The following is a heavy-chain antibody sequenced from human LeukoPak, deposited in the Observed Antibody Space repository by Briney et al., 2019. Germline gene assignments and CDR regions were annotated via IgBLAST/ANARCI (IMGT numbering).Heavy chain of an antibody. Sequence: GGSLRLSCAASGFTFSSYAMSWVRQAPGKGLEWVSAISGSGGSTYYADSVKGRFTISRDNSKNALYLQMNSLRAEDTSIYFCAKALEQETVIALDSWGQGTLVTVSS. CDR2: ISGSGGST. J-gene: IGHJ4*02. V-gene: IGHV3-23*01. D-gene: IGHD6-13*01. CDR3: AKALEQETVIALDS. CDR1: GFTFSSYA.